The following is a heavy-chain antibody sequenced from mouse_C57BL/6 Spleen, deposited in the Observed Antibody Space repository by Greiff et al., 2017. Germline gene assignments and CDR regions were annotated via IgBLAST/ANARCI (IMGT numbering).Heavy chain of an antibody. CDR1: GYTFTSYT. Sequence: VKLMESGAELARPGASVKMSCKASGYTFTSYTMHWVKQRPGQGLEWIGYINPSSGYTKYNQKFKDKATLTADKSSSTAYMQLSSLTSEDSAVYYCARGGYYDYVGVDYWGQGTTLTVSS. D-gene: IGHD2-4*01. CDR2: INPSSGYT. J-gene: IGHJ2*01. V-gene: IGHV1-4*01. CDR3: ARGGYYDYVGVDY.